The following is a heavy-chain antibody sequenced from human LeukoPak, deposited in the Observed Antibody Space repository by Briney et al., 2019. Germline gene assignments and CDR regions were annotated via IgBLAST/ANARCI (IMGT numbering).Heavy chain of an antibody. CDR1: LYTPTSYV. D-gene: IGHD1-26*01. V-gene: IGHV1-18*01. Sequence: ASVKVSSKPSLYTPTSYVLSCGRQAPGQGREWRGWISAYNGNTNYAQKLQGRVTMTPDTSTSTAYMELRSLRSDDTAVYYCARDHLGATHYFGFWGQGTLVTVSS. J-gene: IGHJ4*02. CDR3: ARDHLGATHYFGF. CDR2: ISAYNGNT.